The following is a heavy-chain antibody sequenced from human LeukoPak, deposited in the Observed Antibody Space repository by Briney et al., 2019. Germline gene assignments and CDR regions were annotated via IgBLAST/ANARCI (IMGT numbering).Heavy chain of an antibody. CDR2: ISYDGSNK. J-gene: IGHJ5*02. CDR3: AREGRGRGWFDP. D-gene: IGHD2-15*01. CDR1: GFTFSSYG. Sequence: QPGGSLRLSCAASGFTFSSYGMHWVRQAPGKGLEWVAVISYDGSNKYYADSVKGRFTISRDNSKNTLYLQMNSLRAEDTAVYYCAREGRGRGWFDPWGQGTLVTVSS. V-gene: IGHV3-30*03.